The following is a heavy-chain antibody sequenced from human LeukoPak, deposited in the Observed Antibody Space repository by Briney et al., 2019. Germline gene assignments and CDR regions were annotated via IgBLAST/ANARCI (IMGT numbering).Heavy chain of an antibody. CDR2: IKQDGSEK. Sequence: GGSLRLSCAASGFTFSSYWMSWVRQAPGKGLEWVANIKQDGSEKYYVDSVKGRFTISRDNAKNSLYLQMNSLGAEDTAVYYCASERGQLVLVYWGQGTLVTVSS. CDR1: GFTFSSYW. V-gene: IGHV3-7*01. CDR3: ASERGQLVLVY. J-gene: IGHJ4*02. D-gene: IGHD6-6*01.